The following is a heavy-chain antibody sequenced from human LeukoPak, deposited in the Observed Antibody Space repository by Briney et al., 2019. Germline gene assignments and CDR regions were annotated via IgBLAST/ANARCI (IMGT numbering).Heavy chain of an antibody. CDR2: IYGGNGNT. J-gene: IGHJ6*02. CDR3: ARGLTFDYYYGMDV. D-gene: IGHD2/OR15-2a*01. Sequence: ASVKVSCKASGYTFTSYAMHWVRQAPGQRLEWMGWIYGGNGNTKYSQKFQGRVSITRDTSASTVYMELSSLRSEDTAVYYCARGLTFDYYYGMDVWGQGTTVTVSS. V-gene: IGHV1-3*01. CDR1: GYTFTSYA.